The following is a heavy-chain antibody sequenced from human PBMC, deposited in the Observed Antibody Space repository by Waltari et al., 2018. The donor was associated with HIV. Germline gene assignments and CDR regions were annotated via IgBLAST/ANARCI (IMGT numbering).Heavy chain of an antibody. D-gene: IGHD3-16*01. V-gene: IGHV3-48*01. CDR2: ISTSRSTI. J-gene: IGHJ4*02. CDR1: GFTFSFHA. Sequence: EVQLVHSGGGLVQPGVSLCLSCAASGFTFSFHAMKWVRQTPGNGLEWISYISTSRSTIYYEDSVKGRFTISRDNAKNSLYLQMNSLRAEDTAVYYCARSAGDYDYLRGNFRAFDYWGQGTLVTVSS. CDR3: ARSAGDYDYLRGNFRAFDY.